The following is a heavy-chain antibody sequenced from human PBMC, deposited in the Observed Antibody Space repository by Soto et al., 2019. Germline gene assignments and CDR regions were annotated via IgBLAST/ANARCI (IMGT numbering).Heavy chain of an antibody. J-gene: IGHJ6*02. CDR2: IYYSGNT. D-gene: IGHD6-19*01. CDR3: ARGIEGWYQGRYYYGMDV. V-gene: IGHV4-61*01. Sequence: QVQLQESGPGLVKPSETLSLTCTVSGGSVSSGSYYWSWIRQPPGKGLEWIGYIYYSGNTNYHPSLKSRVTISVDTSKNQFSLKLSSVTAADTAVYYCARGIEGWYQGRYYYGMDVWGQGTTVTVSS. CDR1: GGSVSSGSYY.